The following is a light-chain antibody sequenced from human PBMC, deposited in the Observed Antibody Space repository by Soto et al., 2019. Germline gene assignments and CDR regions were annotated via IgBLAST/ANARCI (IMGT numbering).Light chain of an antibody. CDR1: QSVSSY. CDR2: DAS. J-gene: IGKJ3*01. V-gene: IGKV3-11*01. Sequence: EIVLTQSPATLSLSPGERATLSCRASQSVSSYLAWYQQKPGQAPRLLIYDASNRATGIPARFSGSGSGTDFTLTISSLEPEDVAVYYCQQRSNWPTCGPGTKVDIK. CDR3: QQRSNWPT.